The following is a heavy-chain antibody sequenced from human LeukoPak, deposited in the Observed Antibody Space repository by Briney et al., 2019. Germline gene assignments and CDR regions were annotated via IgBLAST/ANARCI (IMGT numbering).Heavy chain of an antibody. CDR2: IYHSGTT. J-gene: IGHJ4*02. Sequence: PSETLSLTCTVSGDSMTRGGYYWSWVRQHPGKGLEWIGFIYHSGTTFYNPSLEGRAAISVDTSQNQFSLKLTSVTAADTAVYYCARAVDYRNYFDYWGQGTLATVSS. V-gene: IGHV4-31*03. CDR1: GDSMTRGGYY. CDR3: ARAVDYRNYFDY. D-gene: IGHD4-11*01.